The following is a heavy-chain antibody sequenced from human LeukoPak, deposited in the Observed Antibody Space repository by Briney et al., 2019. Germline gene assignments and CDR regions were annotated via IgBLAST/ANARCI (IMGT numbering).Heavy chain of an antibody. Sequence: PGGSLRLSCVASGVTLSNYAMSWVRQAPGKGLEWVSAISGSGGSTYYADSVKGRFTISRDNSKNTLYLQMNSLRAEDTAVYYCANSPYGAHGHFDYWGQGTLVTVSS. CDR2: ISGSGGST. CDR3: ANSPYGAHGHFDY. CDR1: GVTLSNYA. D-gene: IGHD4-17*01. V-gene: IGHV3-23*01. J-gene: IGHJ4*02.